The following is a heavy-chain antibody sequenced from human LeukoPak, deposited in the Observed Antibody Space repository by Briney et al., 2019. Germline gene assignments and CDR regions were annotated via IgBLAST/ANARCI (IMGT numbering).Heavy chain of an antibody. CDR1: GFTLSSYG. J-gene: IGHJ6*03. V-gene: IGHV3-30*02. CDR3: AKSIESSSSHYYYYMDV. D-gene: IGHD6-6*01. Sequence: GGSLRLSCTASGFTLSSYGMHWLRQAPGKGLEWVTFIRYDGTSKYYVDSVKGRFTISRDNSKNTLYLQMNSLRADDTAVYFCAKSIESSSSHYYYYMDVWGKGTTVTVSS. CDR2: IRYDGTSK.